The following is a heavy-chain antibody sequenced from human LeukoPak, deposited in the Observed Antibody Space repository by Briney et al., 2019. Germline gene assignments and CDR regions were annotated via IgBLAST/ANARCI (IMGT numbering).Heavy chain of an antibody. CDR3: ARERALGYCTNGVCPYFDY. CDR1: GYTFTGYY. D-gene: IGHD2-8*01. CDR2: INPNSGGT. J-gene: IGHJ4*02. V-gene: IGHV1-2*02. Sequence: ASVRVSCTASGYTFTGYYMHWVRQAPGQGREWMGWINPNSGGTNYAQKFQGRVTMTRDTSISTAYMELSRLRSDDTAVYYCARERALGYCTNGVCPYFDYWGQGTLVTVSS.